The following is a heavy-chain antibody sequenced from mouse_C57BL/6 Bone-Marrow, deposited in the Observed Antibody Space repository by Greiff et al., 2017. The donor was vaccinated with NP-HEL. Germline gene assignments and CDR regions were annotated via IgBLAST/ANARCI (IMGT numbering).Heavy chain of an antibody. J-gene: IGHJ4*01. V-gene: IGHV1-64*01. CDR1: GYTFTSYW. CDR3: ARSTYYSNYEGAMDY. CDR2: IHPNSGST. Sequence: QVQLQQPGAELVKPGASVKLSCKASGYTFTSYWMHWVKQRPGQGLEWIGMIHPNSGSTNYNEKFKSKATLTVDKSSSTAYMQLSSLTSEDSAVYYCARSTYYSNYEGAMDYWGQGTSVTVSS. D-gene: IGHD2-5*01.